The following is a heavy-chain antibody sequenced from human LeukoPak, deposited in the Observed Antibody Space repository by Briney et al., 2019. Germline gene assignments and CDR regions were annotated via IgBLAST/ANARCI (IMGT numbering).Heavy chain of an antibody. D-gene: IGHD6-13*01. CDR2: INSDGSST. Sequence: GGALRLSCAASGFTFSSYWMHWVREAPGKGLLWVSHINSDGSSTTYADSVKSRFSTSRDNAKNTLYLQMSSLRVEDTAVYYCANGYSSTYYNALDIRGQGTMVTVSS. CDR3: ANGYSSTYYNALDI. V-gene: IGHV3-74*01. J-gene: IGHJ3*02. CDR1: GFTFSSYW.